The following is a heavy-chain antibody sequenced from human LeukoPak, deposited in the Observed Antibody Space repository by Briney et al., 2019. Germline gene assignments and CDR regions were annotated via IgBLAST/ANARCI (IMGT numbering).Heavy chain of an antibody. D-gene: IGHD3-22*01. CDR2: IYTSGST. CDR1: GGSISSYY. CDR3: ARHVGYDSSGYPDY. J-gene: IGHJ4*02. Sequence: SETLSLTCTVSGGSISSYYWSWIRQPPGKGLEWIGRIYTSGSTNYNPSLKSRVTISVDTSKNQFSLKLSSVTAADTAVYYCARHVGYDSSGYPDYWGQGTLVTVSS. V-gene: IGHV4-4*07.